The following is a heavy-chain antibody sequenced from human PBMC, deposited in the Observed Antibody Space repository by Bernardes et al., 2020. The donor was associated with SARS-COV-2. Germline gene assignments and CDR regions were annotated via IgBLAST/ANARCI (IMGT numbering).Heavy chain of an antibody. CDR3: ASVTWSQYDDFDI. Sequence: ASVKVSCMASGYTFTAYYMHWVRQAPGQGLEWMGWIYPNSGDTRYSPKFQGRVTMTRDTSITTAYMELRSLRSDDTAMYYCASVTWSQYDDFDIWGQGTLVSVSS. V-gene: IGHV1-2*02. CDR2: IYPNSGDT. J-gene: IGHJ3*02. D-gene: IGHD3-16*01. CDR1: GYTFTAYY.